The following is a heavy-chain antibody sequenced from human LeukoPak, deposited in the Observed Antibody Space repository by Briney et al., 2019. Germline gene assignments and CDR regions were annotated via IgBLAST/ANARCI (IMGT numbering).Heavy chain of an antibody. CDR3: AKDTRRGSGMKDGFEF. J-gene: IGHJ3*01. D-gene: IGHD3-10*01. Sequence: GGSLRLSCAASGFTFFDYAMTWVRQAPGKGLEWVSALSGGGDKSFYADSVKGRFTISRNNSKNMLFLQMNSLRAEDTAVYFCAKDTRRGSGMKDGFEFWGHGTMVTVSP. V-gene: IGHV3-23*01. CDR1: GFTFFDYA. CDR2: LSGGGDKS.